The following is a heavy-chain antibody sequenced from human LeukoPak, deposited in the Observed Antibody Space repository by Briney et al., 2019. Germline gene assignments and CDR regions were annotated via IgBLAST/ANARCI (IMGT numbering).Heavy chain of an antibody. J-gene: IGHJ4*02. Sequence: GGSLRLSCAASGFTFSSYGMHWVRQAPGKGLEWVAVIWYDGSNKYYADSVKGRFTISRDNSKNTLYLQMNSLRAEDTAVYYCARGVSSYPPLAYWGQGTLVTVSS. CDR1: GFTFSSYG. V-gene: IGHV3-33*01. D-gene: IGHD3-16*02. CDR2: IWYDGSNK. CDR3: ARGVSSYPPLAY.